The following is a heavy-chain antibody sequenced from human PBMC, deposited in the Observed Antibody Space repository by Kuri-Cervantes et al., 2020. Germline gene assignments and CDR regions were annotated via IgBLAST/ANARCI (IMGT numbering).Heavy chain of an antibody. CDR2: IWYDGSNK. CDR1: GFTFSSYG. V-gene: IGHV3-33*08. J-gene: IGHJ4*02. CDR3: AREGYDYVWGSYRYFDY. Sequence: GESLKISCAASGFTFSSYGMHWVRQAPGKGLEWVAVIWYDGSNKYYADSVKGRFTISRDNSKNTLYLQMNGLRAEDTAVYYCAREGYDYVWGSYRYFDYWGQGTLVTVSS. D-gene: IGHD3-16*02.